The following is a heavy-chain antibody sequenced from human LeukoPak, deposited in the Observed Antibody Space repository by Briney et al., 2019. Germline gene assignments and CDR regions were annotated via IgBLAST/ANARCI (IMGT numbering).Heavy chain of an antibody. CDR2: IYYSGST. V-gene: IGHV4-59*08. CDR3: ARHRLTWGPLYYCDY. Sequence: SETLSLTCTVSGGSISSYYWSWIRQPPGKGLEWIGYIYYSGSTNYNPSLKSRVTISVDTSKNQFSLKLSSVTAADTAVYYCARHRLTWGPLYYCDYWGQGTLVTVSS. D-gene: IGHD3-16*01. J-gene: IGHJ4*02. CDR1: GGSISSYY.